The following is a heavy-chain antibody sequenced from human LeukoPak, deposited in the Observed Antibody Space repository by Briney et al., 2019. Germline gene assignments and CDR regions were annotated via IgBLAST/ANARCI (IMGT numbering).Heavy chain of an antibody. CDR1: GDSLNSYY. D-gene: IGHD6-25*01. Sequence: SSETLSLTCTVSGDSLNSYYWSWIRQPPGEGLQWIGYIFYSGSSNYNASLRSRVAISVDTSKNQLSLKLTSVTAADTAVYYCAGRAARFFDYWGQGILVTVSS. J-gene: IGHJ4*02. CDR3: AGRAARFFDY. V-gene: IGHV4-59*01. CDR2: IFYSGSS.